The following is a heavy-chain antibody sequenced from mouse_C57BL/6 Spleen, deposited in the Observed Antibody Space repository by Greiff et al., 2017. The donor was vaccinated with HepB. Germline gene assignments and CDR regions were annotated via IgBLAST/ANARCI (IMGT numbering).Heavy chain of an antibody. Sequence: VQLHQSGPELVKPGASVKISCKASGYAFSSSWMNWVKQRPGKGLEWIGRIYPGDGDTNYNGKFKGKATLTADKSSSTAYMQLSSLTSEDSAVYFCARTDYGYAMDYWGQGTSVTVSS. V-gene: IGHV1-82*01. J-gene: IGHJ4*01. CDR3: ARTDYGYAMDY. CDR2: IYPGDGDT. CDR1: GYAFSSSW. D-gene: IGHD2-4*01.